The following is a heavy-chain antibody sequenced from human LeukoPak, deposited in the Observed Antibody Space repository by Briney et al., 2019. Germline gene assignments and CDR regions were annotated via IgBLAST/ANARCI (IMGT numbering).Heavy chain of an antibody. CDR1: GYSFIDYY. Sequence: ASVKVSCKASGYSFIDYYIHWVRQAPGQGLECMGRINLNSGGTNYAQKFQGRVTITADESTSTAYMELSSLRSEDTAVYYCARDSSGSFYYYYGMDVWGQGTTVTVSS. J-gene: IGHJ6*02. D-gene: IGHD3-22*01. V-gene: IGHV1-2*06. CDR3: ARDSSGSFYYYYGMDV. CDR2: INLNSGGT.